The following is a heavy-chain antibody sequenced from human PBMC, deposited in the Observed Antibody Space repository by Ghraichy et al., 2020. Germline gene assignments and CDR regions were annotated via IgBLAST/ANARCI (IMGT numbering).Heavy chain of an antibody. J-gene: IGHJ4*02. CDR1: GGSFSGYY. V-gene: IGHV4-34*01. D-gene: IGHD3-22*01. Sequence: SETLSLTCAVYGGSFSGYYWSWIRQPPGKGLEWIGEINHSGSTNYNPSLKSRVTISVDTSKNQFSLKLSSVTAADTAVYYCAREEGYYDSSGYYGYWGQGTLVTVSS. CDR2: INHSGST. CDR3: AREEGYYDSSGYYGY.